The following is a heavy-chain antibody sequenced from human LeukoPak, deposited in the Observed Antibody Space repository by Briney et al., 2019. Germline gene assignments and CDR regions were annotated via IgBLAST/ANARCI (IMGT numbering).Heavy chain of an antibody. D-gene: IGHD6-19*01. CDR2: INRSGST. CDR1: GGSFSGYY. V-gene: IGHV4-34*01. CDR3: ARGRGYSSGWYFDY. Sequence: PSETLSLTCAVYGGSFSGYYWSWIRQPPGKGLEWIGEINRSGSTNYNPSLKSRVTISVDTSKNQFSLKLSSVTAADTAVYYCARGRGYSSGWYFDYWGQGTLVTVSS. J-gene: IGHJ4*02.